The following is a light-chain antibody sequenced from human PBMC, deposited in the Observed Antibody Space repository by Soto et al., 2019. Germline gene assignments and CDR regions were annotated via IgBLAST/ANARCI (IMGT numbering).Light chain of an antibody. V-gene: IGKV3-15*01. CDR1: QSISSN. J-gene: IGKJ1*01. CDR2: GAS. CDR3: QQYNNWPPTWT. Sequence: IVMTQSPATLSVSPGDRATLSCRASQSISSNLAWYQQKPGQAPRLLMFGASTRATGIPARFSGSGSGTEFTLTITSLQSEDFAVYYCQQYNNWPPTWTFGQGTKVEIK.